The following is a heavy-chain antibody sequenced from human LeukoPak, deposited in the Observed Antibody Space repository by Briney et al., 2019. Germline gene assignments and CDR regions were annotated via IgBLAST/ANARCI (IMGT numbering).Heavy chain of an antibody. J-gene: IGHJ4*02. Sequence: GGSLRLACEDSGFTFNTYSMNWARQAPGKGLEWVSSIDSSGGYMFYADSVKGRFIISRDNAKDSLYPQMNSLRVEDTAVYYCLRGDRRDYWGQGTLVTVSS. V-gene: IGHV3-21*06. CDR2: IDSSGGYM. CDR1: GFTFNTYS. CDR3: LRGDRRDY.